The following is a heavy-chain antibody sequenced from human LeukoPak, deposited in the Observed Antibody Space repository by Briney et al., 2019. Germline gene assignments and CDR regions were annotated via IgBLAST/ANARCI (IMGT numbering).Heavy chain of an antibody. Sequence: SETLSLTCTVSGGAISSSSYSWGWMRQPPGKGLEWTGSIYYSGSTYYNPSLKSRVTISVDTSKNQFSLKLSSVTAADTAVYYCARVIVDIVVVVAARTPRWFDPWGRGTLVTVSS. J-gene: IGHJ5*02. CDR3: ARVIVDIVVVVAARTPRWFDP. D-gene: IGHD2-15*01. V-gene: IGHV4-39*01. CDR1: GGAISSSSYS. CDR2: IYYSGST.